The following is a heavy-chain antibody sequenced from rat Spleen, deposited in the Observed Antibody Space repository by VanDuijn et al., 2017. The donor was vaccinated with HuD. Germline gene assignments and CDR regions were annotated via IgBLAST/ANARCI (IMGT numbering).Heavy chain of an antibody. CDR2: ISNTGGGT. CDR1: GFTFNNYW. V-gene: IGHV5-31*01. Sequence: EVQLVESGGGLAQPGRSLKLSCVASGFTFNNYWMTWIRQAPGKGLEWVASISNTGGGTYYPDSVKGRFTISRENARNTLYLEMNSLRSEDTATYYCARFRHHYFDYWGQGVMVTVSS. CDR3: ARFRHHYFDY. J-gene: IGHJ2*01.